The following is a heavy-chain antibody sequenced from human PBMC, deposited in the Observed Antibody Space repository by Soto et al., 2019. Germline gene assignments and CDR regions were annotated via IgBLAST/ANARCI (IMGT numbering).Heavy chain of an antibody. CDR3: ARHVPAAGYYYGMDV. CDR2: IFPIFGTA. J-gene: IGHJ6*02. Sequence: QVQLVQSGAEVKKPGSSVKVSCKASGGTFSSYAISWVRQAPGQGLEWMGGIFPIFGTANYAQKFQGRVTITADESTSTAYMELGSLRSEDTAVYYCARHVPAAGYYYGMDVWGQGTTVTVSS. V-gene: IGHV1-69*12. D-gene: IGHD2-2*01. CDR1: GGTFSSYA.